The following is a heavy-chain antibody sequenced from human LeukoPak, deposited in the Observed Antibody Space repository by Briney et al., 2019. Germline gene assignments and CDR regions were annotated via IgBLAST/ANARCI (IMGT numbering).Heavy chain of an antibody. Sequence: GGSLRLSCAASGFSFSTYWMSRVRQAPGRGLEWVANIKEDASETYYVDSLRGRFTISRDNVKNSLYLQINSLRAEDTAVYYCGRDSFETDIDYWGQGTLVTVSS. J-gene: IGHJ4*02. CDR1: GFSFSTYW. CDR3: GRDSFETDIDY. V-gene: IGHV3-7*01. CDR2: IKEDASET. D-gene: IGHD1-14*01.